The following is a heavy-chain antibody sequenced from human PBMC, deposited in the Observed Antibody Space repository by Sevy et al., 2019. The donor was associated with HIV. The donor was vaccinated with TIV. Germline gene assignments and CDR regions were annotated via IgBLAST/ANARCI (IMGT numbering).Heavy chain of an antibody. CDR1: GFMFSDYS. CDR3: ARVGIVVGGAFDI. J-gene: IGHJ3*02. V-gene: IGHV3-48*01. Sequence: GGSLRLSCAVSGFMFSDYSMHWIRQAPGKGLEWVSYISSSSSTIYYADSVKGRFTISRDNAKNSLYLQMNSLRAEDTAVYYCARVGIVVGGAFDIWGQGTMVTVSS. D-gene: IGHD2-15*01. CDR2: ISSSSSTI.